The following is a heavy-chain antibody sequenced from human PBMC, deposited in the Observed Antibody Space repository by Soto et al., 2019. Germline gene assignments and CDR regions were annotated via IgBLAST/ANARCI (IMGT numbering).Heavy chain of an antibody. CDR3: AREAATVTTNWFDP. J-gene: IGHJ5*02. Sequence: DSLKVSCKASGYTFTGYYMHWVRQAPGQGLEWMGWINPNSGGTNYAQKFQGRVTMTRDTSISTAYMELSRLRSDDTAVYYCAREAATVTTNWFDPWGQGTLVTVSS. V-gene: IGHV1-2*02. CDR2: INPNSGGT. D-gene: IGHD4-17*01. CDR1: GYTFTGYY.